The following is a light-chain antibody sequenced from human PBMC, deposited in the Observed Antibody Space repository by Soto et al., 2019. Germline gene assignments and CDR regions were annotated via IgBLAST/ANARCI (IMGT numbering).Light chain of an antibody. Sequence: QSVLTQPASVSGSPGQSITIACTGTSRDVGGYNDVSWYQQLPGKAPKLMIYDVSNRPSGVSNGFSGSKSGNTASLTISGLQAEDEADYYCSSYTSSSTLVVFGGGTKLPVL. CDR1: SRDVGGYND. CDR2: DVS. V-gene: IGLV2-14*01. J-gene: IGLJ2*01. CDR3: SSYTSSSTLVV.